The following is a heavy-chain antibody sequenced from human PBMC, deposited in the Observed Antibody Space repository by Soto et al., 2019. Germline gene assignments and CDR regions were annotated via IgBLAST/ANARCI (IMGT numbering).Heavy chain of an antibody. Sequence: GGSLRLSCTAAGFTFGDYAMSWVRQAPGKGLEWVGFIRSKASGGTSEYAASVKGRFTFSRDDSKRIAYLQMNSLKTEDTAVYYCTRDQPITPWGQGTMVTVS. J-gene: IGHJ3*01. CDR3: TRDQPITP. CDR1: GFTFGDYA. V-gene: IGHV3-49*04. CDR2: IRSKASGGTS. D-gene: IGHD3-10*01.